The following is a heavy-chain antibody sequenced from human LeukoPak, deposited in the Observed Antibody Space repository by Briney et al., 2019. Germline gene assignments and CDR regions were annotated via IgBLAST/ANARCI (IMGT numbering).Heavy chain of an antibody. D-gene: IGHD3-3*01. CDR3: AKDLWKADY. CDR1: GFTFSSYA. Sequence: GRSLRLSCAASGFTFSSYAMSWVRHAPGKGLEWVSAIGGDAVSTYYADSVKGRFSISRDNSKNTLYLQMNSLRADDTAVYYCAKDLWKADYWGQGTLVTVSS. J-gene: IGHJ4*02. V-gene: IGHV3-23*01. CDR2: IGGDAVST.